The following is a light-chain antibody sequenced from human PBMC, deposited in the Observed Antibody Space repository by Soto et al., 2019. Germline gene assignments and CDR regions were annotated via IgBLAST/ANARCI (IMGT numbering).Light chain of an antibody. V-gene: IGKV3-20*01. J-gene: IGKJ1*01. CDR1: QSVRSTF. CDR2: GAS. CDR3: HHYGTSWT. Sequence: EIVLTQSPGTLSFSPGERATLSCRASQSVRSTFLAWYQQKPGQAPRLLISGASSRATGIPDRFSGSGSGTDFTLTISRLEPEDFAVYYCHHYGTSWTFGQGTKVDIK.